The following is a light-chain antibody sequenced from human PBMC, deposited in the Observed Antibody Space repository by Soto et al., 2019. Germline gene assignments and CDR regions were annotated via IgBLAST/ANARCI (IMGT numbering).Light chain of an antibody. CDR1: NIGSKS. J-gene: IGLJ2*01. V-gene: IGLV3-21*02. Sequence: SYELTQTSSVSVAPGQTAKITCGGNNIGSKSVHWYQQKAGQAPVLVVHDDSDRPSGISERFSGSNSANTATLTISRVEAGDEADYYCQVRESMGDQVVFAGGTKVTVL. CDR3: QVRESMGDQVV. CDR2: DDS.